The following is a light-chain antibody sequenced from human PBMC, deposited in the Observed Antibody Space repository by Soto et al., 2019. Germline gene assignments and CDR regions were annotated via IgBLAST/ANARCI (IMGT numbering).Light chain of an antibody. V-gene: IGKV1-39*01. Sequence: DIQMTQSPSSLSASVGDRVTITCRSSQIISNYLNWYQQRPGEAPRLLIYAASRSQSGVPSRFSGSGSGTDFTLSISSLQPEDFATYYCQQSYTTRITFGQGTRLEIK. CDR2: AAS. CDR3: QQSYTTRIT. CDR1: QIISNY. J-gene: IGKJ5*01.